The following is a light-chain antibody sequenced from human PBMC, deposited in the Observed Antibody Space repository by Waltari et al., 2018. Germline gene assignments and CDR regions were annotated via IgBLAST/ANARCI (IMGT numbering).Light chain of an antibody. CDR2: GVS. Sequence: DIQMTQSPSSLSASVGDRVTITCRASQSLKTYLNWYQQTPGRAPKLLIYGVSNVESGVPSRFSGSGSGTDFTLTIINLQPEDFATYFCQQTHTNPTTFGQGTKVEV. CDR3: QQTHTNPTT. V-gene: IGKV1-39*01. J-gene: IGKJ1*01. CDR1: QSLKTY.